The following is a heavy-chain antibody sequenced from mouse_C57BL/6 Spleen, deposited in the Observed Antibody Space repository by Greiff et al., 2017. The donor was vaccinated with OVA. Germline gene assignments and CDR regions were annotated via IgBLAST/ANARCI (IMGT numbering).Heavy chain of an antibody. D-gene: IGHD2-3*01. CDR3: ARGGDGYLYAMDY. J-gene: IGHJ4*01. V-gene: IGHV3-6*01. Sequence: EVKLMESGPGLVKPSQSLSLTCSVTGYSITSGYYWNWIRQFPGNNLEWMGYISYDGSNNYNPSLKNRISITRDTSKNQCFLKLNAVTTEDTATYYGARGGDGYLYAMDYWGQGTSVTVSS. CDR2: ISYDGSN. CDR1: GYSITSGYY.